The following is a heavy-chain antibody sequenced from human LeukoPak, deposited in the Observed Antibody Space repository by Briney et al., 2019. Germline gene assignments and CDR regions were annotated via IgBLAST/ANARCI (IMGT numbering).Heavy chain of an antibody. CDR3: AKRGGYSSSWYGGDSYYYYYMDV. V-gene: IGHV3-23*01. Sequence: GGSLRLSCAASGFTFSSYGMSWVRQAPGKGLEWVSAISGSGGSTYYADSVKGRFTISRDNSKNTLYLEVISLTAEDTAVYYCAKRGGYSSSWYGGDSYYYYYMDVWGKGTTVTISS. CDR1: GFTFSSYG. CDR2: ISGSGGST. J-gene: IGHJ6*03. D-gene: IGHD6-13*01.